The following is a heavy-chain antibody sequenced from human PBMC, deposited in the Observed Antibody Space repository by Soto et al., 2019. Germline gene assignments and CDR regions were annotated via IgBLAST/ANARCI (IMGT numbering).Heavy chain of an antibody. CDR2: ISISGYTI. Sequence: GGSLRLSCRASGFTFTYYHMSWIRQAPGKGLEWVSYISISGYTIKYADSVEGRLTVSRDNAKNSVDLRMDGLRVEDTAVYYCARGRGGRSQDWGQGTQVTVSS. CDR3: ARGRGGRSQD. J-gene: IGHJ4*02. D-gene: IGHD3-10*01. CDR1: GFTFTYYH. V-gene: IGHV3-11*01.